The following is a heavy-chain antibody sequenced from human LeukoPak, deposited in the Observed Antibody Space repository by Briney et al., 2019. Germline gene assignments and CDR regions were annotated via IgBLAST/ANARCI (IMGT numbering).Heavy chain of an antibody. V-gene: IGHV1-69*13. CDR1: GGTFRSYA. Sequence: VASVKVSCKASGGTFRSYAITWVRQAPGKGLEWMGGIIPMINTPKYAQKFQGRVSIAADESTSIGYVEVSSLRSEDTAVYYCAIFQGTYGDNENDYWGQGTLVTVSS. J-gene: IGHJ4*02. CDR3: AIFQGTYGDNENDY. CDR2: IIPMINTP. D-gene: IGHD4-17*01.